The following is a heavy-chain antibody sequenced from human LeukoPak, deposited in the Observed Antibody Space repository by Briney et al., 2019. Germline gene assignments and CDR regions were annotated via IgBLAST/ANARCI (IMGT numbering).Heavy chain of an antibody. J-gene: IGHJ4*02. D-gene: IGHD6-19*01. CDR1: GGSISSGGYS. V-gene: IGHV4-39*01. Sequence: TSETLSLTCAVSGGSISSGGYSWSWIRQPPGKGLEWIGSIYYSGSTYYNPTLKSRVTISVDTSKNQFSLKLSSVTAADTAVYYCARHARYSSGWYDLLDYWGQGTLVTVSS. CDR2: IYYSGST. CDR3: ARHARYSSGWYDLLDY.